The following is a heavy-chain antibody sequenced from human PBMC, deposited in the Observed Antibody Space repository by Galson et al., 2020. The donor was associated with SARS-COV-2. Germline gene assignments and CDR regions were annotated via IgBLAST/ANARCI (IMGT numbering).Heavy chain of an antibody. CDR3: ARGDGDYELVGYYIDN. CDR2: MYYSGSSGIT. J-gene: IGHJ4*02. Sequence: SETLSLTCTVSGVSISSGGYYWNWIRQLPGKGLEWLGYMYYSGSSGITDYNPSLKSRVAISVDTSKNQFSLRVTSVTAADTAVYYCARGDGDYELVGYYIDNWGQGSLVTVSS. CDR1: GVSISSGGYY. D-gene: IGHD4-17*01. V-gene: IGHV4-31*03.